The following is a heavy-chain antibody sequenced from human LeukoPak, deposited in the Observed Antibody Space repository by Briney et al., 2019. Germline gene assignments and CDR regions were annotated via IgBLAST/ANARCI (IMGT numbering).Heavy chain of an antibody. D-gene: IGHD4/OR15-4a*01. CDR2: VRYDGIDK. CDR1: GATFATYG. J-gene: IGHJ6*03. V-gene: IGHV3-30*02. CDR3: AKVLPLTFYYMGV. Sequence: GGSLRLSCAASGATFATYGMHWVRQAPGKGLEWVAFVRYDGIDKYYGDSVKGRFTISRDNSKNTLYLQMNSLRVEDTAVYFCAKVLPLTFYYMGVWGQGTTVTVS.